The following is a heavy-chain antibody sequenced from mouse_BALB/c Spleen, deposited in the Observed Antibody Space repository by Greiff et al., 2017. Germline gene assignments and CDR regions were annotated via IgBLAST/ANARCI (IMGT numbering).Heavy chain of an antibody. D-gene: IGHD3-2*01. CDR1: GYAFTNYW. CDR3: ARKDRAGYAMDD. CDR2: IYPGSGNT. Sequence: QVQLKQSGAELVRPGTSVKISCKASGYAFTNYWLGWVKQRPGHGLEWIGDIYPGSGNTYYNEKFKGEATLTADKSSSTAYMQLSSLTSEDSAVYFCARKDRAGYAMDDWDQGTSVTVSS. J-gene: IGHJ4*01. V-gene: IGHV1-63*01.